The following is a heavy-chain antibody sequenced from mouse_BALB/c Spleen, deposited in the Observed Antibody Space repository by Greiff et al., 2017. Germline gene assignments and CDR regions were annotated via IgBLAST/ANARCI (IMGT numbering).Heavy chain of an antibody. CDR1: GFSLTSYD. CDR2: IWTGGGT. D-gene: IGHD2-1*01. V-gene: IGHV2-9-2*01. J-gene: IGHJ2*01. Sequence: QDQLQQSGPGLVAPSQSLSITCTVSGFSLTSYDISWIRQPPGKGLEWLGVIWTGGGTNYNSAFMSRLSISKDNSKSQVFLKMNSLQTDDTSIYYCVRDYYGNLFDYWGQGTTLTVSS. CDR3: VRDYYGNLFDY.